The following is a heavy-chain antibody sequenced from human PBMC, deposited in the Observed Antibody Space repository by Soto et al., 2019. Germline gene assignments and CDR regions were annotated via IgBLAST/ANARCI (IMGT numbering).Heavy chain of an antibody. V-gene: IGHV5-10-1*01. CDR2: IDPSDSYT. CDR1: GDSFTRYW. CDR3: ARGPITIFGVAPGDYYYGMDV. Sequence: ESLKTAFKGSGDSFTRYWISWVRQMPGKGLEWMGRIDPSDSYTNYSPSFQGHVTISADKSISTAYLQWSSLKASDTAMYYCARGPITIFGVAPGDYYYGMDVWGQGTTVTVSS. D-gene: IGHD3-3*01. J-gene: IGHJ6*02.